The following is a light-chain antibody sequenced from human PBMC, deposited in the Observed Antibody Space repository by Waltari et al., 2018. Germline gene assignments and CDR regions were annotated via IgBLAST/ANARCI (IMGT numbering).Light chain of an antibody. J-gene: IGLJ3*02. CDR2: RSD. V-gene: IGLV1-44*01. Sequence: QSVLTQPPSASGTPGQGVTISCSGGASNIGNNVVNWYQQVPGKAPKLLIYRSDRRPAGVPDRSSGSKAGTSASLAISGLQSEDEADYYCAAWDDSLNGRWVFGGGTKVTVL. CDR1: ASNIGNNV. CDR3: AAWDDSLNGRWV.